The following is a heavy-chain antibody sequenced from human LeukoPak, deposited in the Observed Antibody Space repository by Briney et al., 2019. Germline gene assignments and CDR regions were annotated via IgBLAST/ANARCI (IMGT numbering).Heavy chain of an antibody. D-gene: IGHD3-16*01. CDR3: ARDSYDYGDY. Sequence: ASVKVSCKASGYTFTSYGISWVRQAPGQGLEWMGWINPNSGGTNYAQKFQGRVTMTRDTSISTAYMELSRLRSDDTAVYYCARDSYDYGDYWGQGTLVTVSS. J-gene: IGHJ4*02. CDR2: INPNSGGT. CDR1: GYTFTSYG. V-gene: IGHV1-2*02.